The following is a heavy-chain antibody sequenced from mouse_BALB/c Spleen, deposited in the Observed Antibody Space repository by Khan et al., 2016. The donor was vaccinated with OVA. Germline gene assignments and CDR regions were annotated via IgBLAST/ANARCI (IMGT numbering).Heavy chain of an antibody. D-gene: IGHD1-2*01. CDR1: GFTFSGFG. CDR3: AKTGYYYFDY. J-gene: IGHJ2*01. Sequence: EVELVESGGGLVQPGGSRKLSCAASGFTFSGFGMHWVRQAPEKGLEWVAYISSGSKTTYYADTVKGRFNISRDTPTNTLFLQMNSLRSEDTAMYFCAKTGYYYFDYWGQGTTLTVSS. CDR2: ISSGSKTT. V-gene: IGHV5-17*02.